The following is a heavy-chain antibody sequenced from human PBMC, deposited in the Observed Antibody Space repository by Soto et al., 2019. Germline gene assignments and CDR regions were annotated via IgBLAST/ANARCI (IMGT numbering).Heavy chain of an antibody. Sequence: QMQLQESGPGLVKPSETLSLICSVSGDSITAYYLSWLRQSPGKELEWIGYIYHNGETNYNPSLKGGVTISADTSKTQFSLRLSSVTAADTGVYYCARDKGGEFLKGSGMDVWGQGTTVIVSS. CDR3: ARDKGGEFLKGSGMDV. CDR1: GDSITAYY. J-gene: IGHJ6*02. D-gene: IGHD3-10*01. V-gene: IGHV4-59*01. CDR2: IYHNGET.